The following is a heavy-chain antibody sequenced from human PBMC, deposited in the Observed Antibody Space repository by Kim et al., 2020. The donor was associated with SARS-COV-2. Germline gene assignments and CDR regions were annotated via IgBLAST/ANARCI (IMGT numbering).Heavy chain of an antibody. CDR2: VWYDGSKS. V-gene: IGHV3-33*01. CDR1: GFPFSPYG. Sequence: GGSLRLSCAASGFPFSPYGFHWVRQAPGKGLEWVAVVWYDGSKSLYSDSVRDRFIISKDNSKNMVYLQMNGLRPEDTAVYFCARDQWSGNCRSTSCSDFDLWGQGTLVTVSS. D-gene: IGHD2-2*01. CDR3: ARDQWSGNCRSTSCSDFDL. J-gene: IGHJ4*02.